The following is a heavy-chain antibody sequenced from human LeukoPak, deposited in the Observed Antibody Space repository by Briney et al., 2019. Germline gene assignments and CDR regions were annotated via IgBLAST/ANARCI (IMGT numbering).Heavy chain of an antibody. J-gene: IGHJ4*02. V-gene: IGHV1-46*01. CDR1: GYTFTSYY. Sequence: ASVKVSCKASGYTFTSYYMHWVRQAPGQGREWVGISNPSGGSTSYAQKFQGRVTMTRDMSTSTVYMALSSLRSEDAAVYYCAKQHYYDSSGYYYWGQGTLVTVSS. CDR2: SNPSGGST. CDR3: AKQHYYDSSGYYY. D-gene: IGHD3-22*01.